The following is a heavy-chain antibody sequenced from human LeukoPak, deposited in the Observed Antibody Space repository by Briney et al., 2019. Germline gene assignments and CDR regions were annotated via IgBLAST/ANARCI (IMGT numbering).Heavy chain of an antibody. CDR3: ARGFIPYYYDSGGTDGDVDY. CDR2: IYTSGST. V-gene: IGHV4-61*02. J-gene: IGHJ4*02. CDR1: GGSISSGSYY. D-gene: IGHD3-22*01. Sequence: PSQTLSLTCTVSGGSISSGSYYWSWIRQPAGKGLEWIGRIYTSGSTNYNPSLKSRVTISVDTSKNQFSLKLSSVTAADTAVYYCARGFIPYYYDSGGTDGDVDYWGQGTLVTVSS.